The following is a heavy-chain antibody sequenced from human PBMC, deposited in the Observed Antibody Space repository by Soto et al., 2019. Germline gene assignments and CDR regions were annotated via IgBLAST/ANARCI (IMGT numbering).Heavy chain of an antibody. J-gene: IGHJ6*02. D-gene: IGHD6-13*01. CDR2: IYPGDFVT. CDR3: GRSLYSIESIGMDV. V-gene: IGHV5-51*01. Sequence: PGESLKISCKGSGFSFTSYWIGWVRQMPGKGLEWMGIIYPGDFVTRYSPSFQGQVTISADKSISTAYLQWSSLKASDTAMYYCGRSLYSIESIGMDVWGQGTTVTVSS. CDR1: GFSFTSYW.